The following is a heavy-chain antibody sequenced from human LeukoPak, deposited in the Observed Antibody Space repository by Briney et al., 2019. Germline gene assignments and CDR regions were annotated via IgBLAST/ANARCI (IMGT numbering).Heavy chain of an antibody. J-gene: IGHJ4*02. D-gene: IGHD3-22*01. CDR2: TGSSTI. CDR1: GFIFSSYK. V-gene: IGHV3-48*03. Sequence: GGSLRLSCAASGFIFSSYKMNWVRQAPGKGLEWISFTGSSTIQYAYSVTGRFTISRDNAKNSLYLQMNSLRVEDTAVYYCASSKWFYFDSWGQGTLVTVSS. CDR3: ASSKWFYFDS.